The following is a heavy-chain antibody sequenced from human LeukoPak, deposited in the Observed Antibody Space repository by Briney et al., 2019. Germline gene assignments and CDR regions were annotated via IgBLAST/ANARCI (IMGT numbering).Heavy chain of an antibody. J-gene: IGHJ6*02. V-gene: IGHV3-21*01. D-gene: IGHD4-17*01. CDR1: GFRFNMYT. CDR3: AREVFSGDYSPQYYYFGMDV. Sequence: GGSLRLSCEASGFRFNMYTMNWVRQAPGKGLERVSSISGVSTYIYYGDSMKGRVTISRDFAKNSVYLEMKRLRAEDTAVYYCAREVFSGDYSPQYYYFGMDVWGPGTTVTVSS. CDR2: ISGVSTYI.